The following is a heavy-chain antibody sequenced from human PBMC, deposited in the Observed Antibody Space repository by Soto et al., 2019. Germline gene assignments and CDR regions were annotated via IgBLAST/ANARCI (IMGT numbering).Heavy chain of an antibody. Sequence: GGSLRLSCAASGFTFSDYYMSWIRQAPGKGLEWVSYISSSGSTIYYADSVKGRFTISRDNAKNSLYLQMNSLRAEDTAVYYCAREFLAAADIHDYYGMDVWGQGTTVTVSS. CDR2: ISSSGSTI. CDR3: AREFLAAADIHDYYGMDV. D-gene: IGHD6-13*01. CDR1: GFTFSDYY. V-gene: IGHV3-11*01. J-gene: IGHJ6*02.